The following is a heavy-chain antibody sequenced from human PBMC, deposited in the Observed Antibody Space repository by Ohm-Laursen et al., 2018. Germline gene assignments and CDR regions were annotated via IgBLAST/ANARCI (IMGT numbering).Heavy chain of an antibody. CDR3: TTLPDSWNDYFMDV. CDR2: IKSKTDGGTT. J-gene: IGHJ6*02. D-gene: IGHD1-20*01. Sequence: GSLRLSCAASGFTFSNAWMSWVRQAPGKGLEWVGRIKSKTDGGTTDYAAPVKGRFTISRDDSKNTLYLQMNSLKTEDTAVYYCTTLPDSWNDYFMDVWGQGTTVTVSS. CDR1: GFTFSNAW. V-gene: IGHV3-15*01.